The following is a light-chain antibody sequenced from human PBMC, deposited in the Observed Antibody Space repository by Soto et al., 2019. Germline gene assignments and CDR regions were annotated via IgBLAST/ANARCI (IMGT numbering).Light chain of an antibody. V-gene: IGLV2-14*01. Sequence: QSVLTQPASVSGSPGQSITISCTGTSSDVGGYNYVSWYQQHPGKAPKLMIYDVSNRPSGVSNRFSGSKSGNTASLTISGLQAEDEADYYCNSYTSSSTYVLFGGGTKVTVL. J-gene: IGLJ2*01. CDR2: DVS. CDR3: NSYTSSSTYVL. CDR1: SSDVGGYNY.